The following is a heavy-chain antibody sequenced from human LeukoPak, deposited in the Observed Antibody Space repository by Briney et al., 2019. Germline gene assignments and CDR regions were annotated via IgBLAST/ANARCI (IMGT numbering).Heavy chain of an antibody. Sequence: GASMKVSCKVSGYTFISYYMHWVRQAPGQGLEWMGIINPSGGSTTYAQKFQGGVTMTWDTSTSTVYMELSSLRSEGTAMYYCARDRGRVGATFLLDYWGQGTLVTVSS. D-gene: IGHD1-26*01. J-gene: IGHJ4*02. CDR3: ARDRGRVGATFLLDY. V-gene: IGHV1-46*01. CDR1: GYTFISYY. CDR2: INPSGGST.